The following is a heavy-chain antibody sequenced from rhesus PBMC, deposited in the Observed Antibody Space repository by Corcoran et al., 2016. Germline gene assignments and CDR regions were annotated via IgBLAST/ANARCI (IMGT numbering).Heavy chain of an antibody. CDR1: GGPIRRNS. CDR2: IYGSGSST. Sequence: QVQLQESGPGLVKPLETLSLTCAVSGGPIRRNSWSWIAQAPGKGLEWIGYIYGSGSSTNYNPSLKSRVTLSVDTSKNQLSLKLSSVTAADTAVYYCARHAPQELEPWGQGVLVTVSS. J-gene: IGHJ4*01. CDR3: ARHAPQELEP. V-gene: IGHV4S11*01. D-gene: IGHD1-1*01.